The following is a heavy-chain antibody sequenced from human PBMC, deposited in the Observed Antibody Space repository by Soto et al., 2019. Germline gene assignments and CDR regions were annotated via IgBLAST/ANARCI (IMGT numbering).Heavy chain of an antibody. CDR1: GGSISSYY. CDR2: IYYSGST. J-gene: IGHJ4*02. D-gene: IGHD3-10*01. V-gene: IGHV4-59*01. CDR3: ARGMGGSVDY. Sequence: PSETLSLTCTVSGGSISSYYWSWIRQPPGKGLEWIGYIYYSGSTNYNPSLKSRVTISVDTSKNQFSLKLSSVTAADTAVYYCARGMGGSVDYWGQGTLVTVSS.